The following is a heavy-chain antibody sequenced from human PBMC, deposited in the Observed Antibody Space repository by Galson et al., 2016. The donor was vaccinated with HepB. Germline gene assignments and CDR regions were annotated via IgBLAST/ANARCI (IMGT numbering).Heavy chain of an antibody. D-gene: IGHD2-8*01. CDR2: TYYSGNI. Sequence: SETLSLTCTVSSGFISDDPWNWVRQPPGKGLEWIGDTYYSGNINYNPSLKSRVTISVDRSKNQYSLTLSSVTAADTAVYFCAMYFVGNGGRGYWGQGILVTVSS. V-gene: IGHV4-59*01. CDR1: SGFISDDP. J-gene: IGHJ4*02. CDR3: AMYFVGNGGRGY.